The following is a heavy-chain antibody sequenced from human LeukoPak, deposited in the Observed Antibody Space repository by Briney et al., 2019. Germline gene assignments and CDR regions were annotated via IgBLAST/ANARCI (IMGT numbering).Heavy chain of an antibody. D-gene: IGHD3-10*01. V-gene: IGHV3-30*18. CDR2: ISYDGSNE. Sequence: PGRSLRLSCAASGFTFSSYGMHWVRQAPGKGLEWVAVISYDGSNEYYADSVKGRFTISRDNSKNTLYLQMNSLRAEDTAVYYCAKGVWVVRGVIGDAFDIWGQGTMVTVSS. J-gene: IGHJ3*02. CDR3: AKGVWVVRGVIGDAFDI. CDR1: GFTFSSYG.